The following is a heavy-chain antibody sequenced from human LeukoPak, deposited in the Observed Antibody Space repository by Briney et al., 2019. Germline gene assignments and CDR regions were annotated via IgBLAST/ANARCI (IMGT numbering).Heavy chain of an antibody. V-gene: IGHV1-69*13. J-gene: IGHJ4*02. Sequence: ASVKVSCKASGGTFSSYAISWVRQAPGQGLEWMGGIIPIFGTANYAQKFQGRVTITADESTSTAYMELSSLRSDDTAVYYCARDYYDSSGLTYYFDYWGQGTLVTVSS. CDR1: GGTFSSYA. D-gene: IGHD3-22*01. CDR3: ARDYYDSSGLTYYFDY. CDR2: IIPIFGTA.